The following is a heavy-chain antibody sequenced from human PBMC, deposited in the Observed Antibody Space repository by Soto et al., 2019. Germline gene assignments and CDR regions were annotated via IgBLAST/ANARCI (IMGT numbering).Heavy chain of an antibody. D-gene: IGHD3-3*01. J-gene: IGHJ6*03. Sequence: SETLSLTCTVSGGSISSGGYYWSWIRQHPGKGLEWIGYIYYSGSTYYNPSLKSRVTISVDTSKNQFSLKLSSVTPADTAVYYCARLRGQNYHFRSRYPVGDYYYYMAAFGKATT. CDR2: IYYSGST. CDR1: GGSISSGGYY. V-gene: IGHV4-31*03. CDR3: ARLRGQNYHFRSRYPVGDYYYYMAA.